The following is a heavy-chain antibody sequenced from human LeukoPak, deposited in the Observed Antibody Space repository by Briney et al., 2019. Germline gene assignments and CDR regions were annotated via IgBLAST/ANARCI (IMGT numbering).Heavy chain of an antibody. CDR1: GGSISSSGYY. Sequence: SETLSLTCTVSGGSISSSGYYWSWIRQHPGKGLEWIGHIYYSGSTYYNPSLKSRLTISADTPKNQFSLKLSSVTAADTAVYYCARAPRSHYFDYWGQGTLVTVSS. J-gene: IGHJ4*02. CDR2: IYYSGST. V-gene: IGHV4-31*03. CDR3: ARAPRSHYFDY.